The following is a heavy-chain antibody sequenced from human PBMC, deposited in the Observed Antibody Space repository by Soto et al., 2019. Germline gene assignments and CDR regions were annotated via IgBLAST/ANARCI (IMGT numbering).Heavy chain of an antibody. J-gene: IGHJ4*02. V-gene: IGHV3-53*01. CDR3: ALRRVAYADF. CDR1: EFTVTNNE. D-gene: IGHD2-2*01. Sequence: PGGSLRLSCAASEFTVTNNEMRWVRQAPGKGLEWVSILYSGGNTYYADSVEGRFTISRDGAKNTLYLHMNSLRAEDTAVYYCALRRVAYADFWGQGARVTVSS. CDR2: LYSGGNT.